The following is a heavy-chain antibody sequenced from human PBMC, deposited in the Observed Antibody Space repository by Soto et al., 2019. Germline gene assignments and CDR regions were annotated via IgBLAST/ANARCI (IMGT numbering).Heavy chain of an antibody. J-gene: IGHJ6*02. V-gene: IGHV1-69*12. Sequence: QVQLVQSGAEVKKPGSSVKVSCKASGGTFSSYAINWVRQAPGQGLEWMGGIIPIFGTADYAQKFQGRVTITADESTTTAYMQLSSLRSEDTAVYYGASVAAKYYSCGMDVWGQGTTVTVSS. CDR1: GGTFSSYA. D-gene: IGHD1-26*01. CDR3: ASVAAKYYSCGMDV. CDR2: IIPIFGTA.